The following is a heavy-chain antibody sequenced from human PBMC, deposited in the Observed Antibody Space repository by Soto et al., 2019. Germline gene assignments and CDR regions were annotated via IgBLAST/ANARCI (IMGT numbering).Heavy chain of an antibody. V-gene: IGHV4-59*01. CDR2: MYYNGNI. Sequence: SETLSLTCNVSGGSISNYYWTWVRQSPEKGLEWIGYMYYNGNINYNPSLKSRVTISIDTSKNQFSLTLKSVTTADTAVYYCASGGNWFDPWGQGVLVTVSS. D-gene: IGHD3-16*01. CDR1: GGSISNYY. J-gene: IGHJ5*02. CDR3: ASGGNWFDP.